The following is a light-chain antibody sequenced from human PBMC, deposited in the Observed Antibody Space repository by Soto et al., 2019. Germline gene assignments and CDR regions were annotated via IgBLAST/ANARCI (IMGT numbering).Light chain of an antibody. CDR1: QTISSW. V-gene: IGKV1-5*03. CDR2: KAS. J-gene: IGKJ1*01. Sequence: DIQMTQSPSTLSGSVGDRVTITCRASQTISSWLAWYQQKPGKAPKLLIYKASTLKSGVPSRFSGSGSGTEFTLNISSLQSEQLATEYRQNHESSSAAFWQGTKV. CDR3: QNHESSSAA.